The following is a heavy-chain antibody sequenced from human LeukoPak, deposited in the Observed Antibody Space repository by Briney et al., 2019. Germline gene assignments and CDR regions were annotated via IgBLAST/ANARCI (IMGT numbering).Heavy chain of an antibody. CDR3: ARGDDYYGSGSYYNDY. J-gene: IGHJ4*02. CDR2: IIPTFGTA. V-gene: IGHV1-69*13. Sequence: SVNLSLNASGSTFTSYAISWLRQAPGQGLEWMGGIIPTFGTANYSQKFQVRVTITADESTSTAYMELCSMRSEDTAVYYCARGDDYYGSGSYYNDYWGQGTLVTVSS. CDR1: GSTFTSYA. D-gene: IGHD3-10*01.